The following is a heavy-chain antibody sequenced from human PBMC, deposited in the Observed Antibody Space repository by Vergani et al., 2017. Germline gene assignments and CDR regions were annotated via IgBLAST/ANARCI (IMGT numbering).Heavy chain of an antibody. CDR2: ISRSGGST. Sequence: EVQLLESGGGLVQPGGSLRLSCAASGFTFSSYAMSWVRQAPGKGLEWVSAISRSGGSTYYADSVKGRFTISRDNAKNSLYLQMNSLRAEDTAVYYCAREQGSILEWLSDAFDIWGQGTMVTVSS. CDR3: AREQGSILEWLSDAFDI. V-gene: IGHV3-23*01. D-gene: IGHD3-3*01. CDR1: GFTFSSYA. J-gene: IGHJ3*02.